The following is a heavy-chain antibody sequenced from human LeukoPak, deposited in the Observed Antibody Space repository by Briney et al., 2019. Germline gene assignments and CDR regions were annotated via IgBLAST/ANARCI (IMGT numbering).Heavy chain of an antibody. CDR3: ARVEYDSSGYYPYYFDY. J-gene: IGHJ4*02. CDR1: GGSISSYY. Sequence: SETQSLTCTVSGGSISSYYWSWIRQPPGKGLEWIGYIYYSGTTNYNPSLKSRVTISVDTSKNQFSLKLSSVTAADTAVYYCARVEYDSSGYYPYYFDYWGQGTLVTVSS. CDR2: IYYSGTT. V-gene: IGHV4-59*01. D-gene: IGHD3-22*01.